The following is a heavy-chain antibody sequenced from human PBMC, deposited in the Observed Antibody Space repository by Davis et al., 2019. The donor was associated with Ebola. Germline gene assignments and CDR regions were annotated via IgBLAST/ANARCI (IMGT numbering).Heavy chain of an antibody. CDR3: ARFPPLVMGQDPVRVY. D-gene: IGHD2-21*01. J-gene: IGHJ4*02. CDR2: INQYDTT. CDR1: GLSIRSSNW. Sequence: PGGSLRLSCDVSGLSIRSSNWWSWVRQSPGKGLEWIGEINQYDTTNYNPSLKSRVTMSVDKAKNQFPLRLNSVTAADTAVYYCARFPPLVMGQDPVRVYWGQGTLVTVSS. V-gene: IGHV4-4*02.